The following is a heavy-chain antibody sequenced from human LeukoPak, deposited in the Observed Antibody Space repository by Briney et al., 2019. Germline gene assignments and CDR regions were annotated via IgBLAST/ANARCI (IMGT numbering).Heavy chain of an antibody. CDR2: IYTSGST. J-gene: IGHJ6*03. CDR3: ARASSRATLSYYYYYMDV. D-gene: IGHD6-13*01. Sequence: SETLSLTCTVSGGSITIYYWSWIRQPAGKGLEWIGRIYTSGSTNYNPSLKSRVTMSVDTSKNQFSLTLNSVTAADTAVYYCARASSRATLSYYYYYMDVWGKGTTVTISS. V-gene: IGHV4-4*07. CDR1: GGSITIYY.